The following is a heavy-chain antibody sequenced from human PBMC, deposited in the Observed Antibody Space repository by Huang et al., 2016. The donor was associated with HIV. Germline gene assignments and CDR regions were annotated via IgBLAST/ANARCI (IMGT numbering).Heavy chain of an antibody. CDR2: IYYKGST. CDR3: ARHREGPVAYYSGWGSHLNYMDV. J-gene: IGHJ6*03. V-gene: IGHV4-39*01. Sequence: QLLLQESGPGLVKPSEALALTCAVSGGSIRSSDYHWGWIRQPPGQGLGWIGSIYYKGSTHYSPSLKSRVTIAVDTSKNLFFLNLTAMTAADTAVYYCARHREGPVAYYSGWGSHLNYMDVWGRGRTVVVSS. CDR1: GGSIRSSDYH. D-gene: IGHD3-10*01.